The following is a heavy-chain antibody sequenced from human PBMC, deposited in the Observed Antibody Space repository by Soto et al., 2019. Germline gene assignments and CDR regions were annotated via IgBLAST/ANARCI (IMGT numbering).Heavy chain of an antibody. J-gene: IGHJ4*02. Sequence: PGGSLRPSCVASGFTFSNSPMTWVRQAPGGGLEWVSAISGSGGSTYYADSVKGRFTISRDNSKNTLYLQMNSLRAEDTAVYYCAKDYYYDSSGYSSVFDYWGQGTLVTVSS. CDR3: AKDYYYDSSGYSSVFDY. CDR1: GFTFSNSP. V-gene: IGHV3-23*01. D-gene: IGHD3-22*01. CDR2: ISGSGGST.